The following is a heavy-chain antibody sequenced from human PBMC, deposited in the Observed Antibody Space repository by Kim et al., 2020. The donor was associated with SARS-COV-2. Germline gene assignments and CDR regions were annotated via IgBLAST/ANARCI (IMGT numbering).Heavy chain of an antibody. Sequence: NSYDINWVRQATGQGVEWMGWMNPNSGNTGYAQKVQGRVTITRNTSISTAYMELSSLRSEDTAVYYCARGHLESIVVVIAPRPYYYYMDV. CDR1: NSYD. V-gene: IGHV1-8*01. CDR2: MNPNSGNT. D-gene: IGHD2-21*01. J-gene: IGHJ6*03. CDR3: ARGHLESIVVVIAPRPYYYYMDV.